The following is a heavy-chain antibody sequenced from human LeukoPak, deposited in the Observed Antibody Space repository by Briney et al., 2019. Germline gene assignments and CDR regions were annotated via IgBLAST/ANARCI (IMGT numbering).Heavy chain of an antibody. CDR1: GGSISSGGYY. D-gene: IGHD2-2*01. CDR3: ARVHYCSTTSCYGVDWFDP. J-gene: IGHJ5*02. CDR2: IYYSGST. Sequence: KSSETLSLTCTVSGGSISSGGYYWSWIRQHPGKGLEWIGYIYYSGSTYYNPSLKSRVTISVDTSKNQFSLKLSSVTAADTAVYYCARVHYCSTTSCYGVDWFDPWGQGTLVTVSS. V-gene: IGHV4-31*03.